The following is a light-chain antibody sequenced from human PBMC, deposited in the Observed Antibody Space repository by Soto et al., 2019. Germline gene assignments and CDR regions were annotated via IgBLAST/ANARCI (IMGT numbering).Light chain of an antibody. Sequence: DIQMTQSPSSLSASVGDRVTITCRASQSISSYLNWYQQKPGKAPKLLIYAASSLQSGVPSRFSGSGSGTDFTLAISSLQPEDFATYYCQQSDSIPITFGQGTRLDIK. CDR1: QSISSY. CDR3: QQSDSIPIT. CDR2: AAS. J-gene: IGKJ5*01. V-gene: IGKV1-39*01.